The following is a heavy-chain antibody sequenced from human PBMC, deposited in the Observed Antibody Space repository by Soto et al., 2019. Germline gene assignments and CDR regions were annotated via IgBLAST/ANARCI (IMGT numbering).Heavy chain of an antibody. CDR2: ISGSGGNT. CDR1: GFTFSSYA. D-gene: IGHD1-26*01. Sequence: GGSLKLSCAASGFTFSSYAMSWVRQAPGKGLEWVSAISGSGGNTYYADSVKGRFTISRNNSKNTLYLQMNSLRAEDAAVYYCAKDRSGGYYAFDIWGQGTMVTVSS. J-gene: IGHJ3*02. V-gene: IGHV3-23*01. CDR3: AKDRSGGYYAFDI.